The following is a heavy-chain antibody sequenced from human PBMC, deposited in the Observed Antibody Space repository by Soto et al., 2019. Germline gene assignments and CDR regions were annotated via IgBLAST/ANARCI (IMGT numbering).Heavy chain of an antibody. D-gene: IGHD3-22*01. V-gene: IGHV3-23*01. CDR1: GFTFSTYA. CDR3: AKDGSYYYDSSGYFYFDS. CDR2: LSGSGGST. Sequence: HPVGSLRLSCVASGFTFSTYAMTWVRQAPGKGLEWVSTLSGSGGSTYYAASVKGRFTISRDNSKNTLFLQMNSLRAEDTAVYYCAKDGSYYYDSSGYFYFDSWGQGSLVTVSS. J-gene: IGHJ4*02.